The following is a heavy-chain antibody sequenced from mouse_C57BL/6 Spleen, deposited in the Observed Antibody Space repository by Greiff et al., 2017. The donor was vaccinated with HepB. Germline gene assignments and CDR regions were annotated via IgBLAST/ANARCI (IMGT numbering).Heavy chain of an antibody. CDR3: ARSNYNGSSFYWYFDV. J-gene: IGHJ1*03. CDR2: INPSNGGT. Sequence: QVQLQQSGTELVKPGASVKMSCKASGYTFTSYWMHWVKQRPGQGLEWIGNINPSNGGTNYNEKFKSKATLTVDKSSSTAYMQLSSLTSEDSAVYYCARSNYNGSSFYWYFDVWGTGTTVTVSS. V-gene: IGHV1-53*01. CDR1: GYTFTSYW. D-gene: IGHD1-1*01.